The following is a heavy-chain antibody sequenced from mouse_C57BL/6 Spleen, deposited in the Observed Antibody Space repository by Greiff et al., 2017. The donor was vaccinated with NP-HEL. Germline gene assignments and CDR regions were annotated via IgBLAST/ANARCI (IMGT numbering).Heavy chain of an antibody. J-gene: IGHJ2*01. CDR2: YPGSGNTY. CDR1: YTFTDYYM. CDR3: RTPITTVVDY. V-gene: IGHV1-83*01. Sequence: VQLQQSGPELVKPGASVKMSCKASGYTFTDYYMHWVKQKPGKGLEWIGEIYPGSGNTYYNEKFKGKATLTADTSSSTAYMQLSSLTSEDSAVYCCARTPITTVVDYWGQGTTLTVSS. D-gene: IGHD1-1*01.